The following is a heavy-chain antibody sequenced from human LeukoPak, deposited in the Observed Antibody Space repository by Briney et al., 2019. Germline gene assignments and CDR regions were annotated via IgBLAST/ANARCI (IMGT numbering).Heavy chain of an antibody. CDR2: IYYSGNT. V-gene: IGHV4-59*12. J-gene: IGHJ5*02. D-gene: IGHD6-19*01. Sequence: SETLSLTCTVSGGSISSYYWSWIRQPPGKGLEWIGYIYYSGNTKYNPSLKSRVTISVDTSKNQFSLKLSSVTAADTAVFYCARSPHNSAWYEKWFDPWGQGTLVTVSS. CDR1: GGSISSYY. CDR3: ARSPHNSAWYEKWFDP.